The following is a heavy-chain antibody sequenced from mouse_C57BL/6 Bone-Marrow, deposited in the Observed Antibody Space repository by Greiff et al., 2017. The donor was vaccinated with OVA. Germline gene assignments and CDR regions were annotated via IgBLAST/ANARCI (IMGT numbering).Heavy chain of an antibody. CDR2: INPSTGGT. V-gene: IGHV1-42*01. CDR3: ARESNWVDY. D-gene: IGHD4-1*01. CDR1: GYSFTGYY. J-gene: IGHJ2*01. Sequence: EVMLVESGPELVKPGASVKISCKASGYSFTGYYMNWVKQSPEKSLEWIGEINPSTGGTTYNQKFKAKATLTVDKSSSTAYMQLKSLTSEDSAVYYCARESNWVDYWGQGTTLTVSS.